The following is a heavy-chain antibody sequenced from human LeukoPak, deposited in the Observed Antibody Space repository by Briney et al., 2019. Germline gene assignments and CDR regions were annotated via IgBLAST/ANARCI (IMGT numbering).Heavy chain of an antibody. CDR3: ARGRTSSTSCYIS. D-gene: IGHD2-2*02. Sequence: KAGGSLRLSCAASGFTFSSYSMNWVRQAPGKGLEWVSSISSSSSYIYYADSVKVRFTISRDNAKNSLYLQMNSLRAEDTAVYYCARGRTSSTSCYISWGQGTLVTVSS. CDR2: ISSSSSYI. J-gene: IGHJ4*02. V-gene: IGHV3-21*01. CDR1: GFTFSSYS.